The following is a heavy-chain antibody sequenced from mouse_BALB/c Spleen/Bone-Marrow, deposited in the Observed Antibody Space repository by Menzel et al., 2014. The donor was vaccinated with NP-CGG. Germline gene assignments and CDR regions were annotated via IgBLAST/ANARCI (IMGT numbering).Heavy chain of an antibody. Sequence: QVQLKESGAELVKPGAPVKLSCKASGYTFTSYWMNWVKQRPGRGLEWIGRIDPSDSETHYNQKFKGKATLTVDESSSTAYIHLSSLTSEDSAVYYCARGGDDFSLDYWGQRTSVTVSS. D-gene: IGHD2-4*01. CDR2: IDPSDSET. V-gene: IGHV1-69*02. CDR3: ARGGDDFSLDY. J-gene: IGHJ4*01. CDR1: GYTFTSYW.